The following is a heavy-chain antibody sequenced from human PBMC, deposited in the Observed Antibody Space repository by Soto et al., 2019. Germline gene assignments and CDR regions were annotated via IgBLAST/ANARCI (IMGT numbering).Heavy chain of an antibody. CDR2: IWYDGSNK. CDR1: GFTFSSYG. J-gene: IGHJ4*02. Sequence: GGSLRLSCAASGFTFSSYGMHWVRQAPGKGLEWVAVIWYDGSNKYYADSVKGRFTISRDNSKNTLYLQMNSLRAEDTAVYYCAREGQDIVVVVAADRGGNFDYWGQGTLVTVSS. D-gene: IGHD2-15*01. CDR3: AREGQDIVVVVAADRGGNFDY. V-gene: IGHV3-33*01.